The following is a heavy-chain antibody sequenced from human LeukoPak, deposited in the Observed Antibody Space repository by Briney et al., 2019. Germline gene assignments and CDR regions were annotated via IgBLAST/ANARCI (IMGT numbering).Heavy chain of an antibody. CDR3: AKENDFVY. D-gene: IGHD3-3*01. V-gene: IGHV3-30*18. CDR1: GFPFSNCG. CDR2: ISYDGSSK. J-gene: IGHJ4*02. Sequence: GGSLRLSCAASGFPFSNCGMHWVRQAPGKGLEWVAVISYDGSSKYYADSVKGRFTISRDNSKNTLYLQMNSLRGEDTAVYYCAKENDFVYWGQGTLVTVSS.